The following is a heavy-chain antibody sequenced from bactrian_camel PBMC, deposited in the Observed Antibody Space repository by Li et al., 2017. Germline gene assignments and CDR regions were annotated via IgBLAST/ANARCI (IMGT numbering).Heavy chain of an antibody. Sequence: VESGGGLVPIGGSLRLSCAASGYITSRYCIGWFRQAPGKEREGVAAIDSDARTRYADSVKGRFTISKDNANYTMYLQMNRLQPEDTGVYYCANVPPTSQAVGLGARGQGTQVTVS. CDR2: IDSDART. CDR1: GYITSRYC. V-gene: IGHV3S10*01. D-gene: IGHD5*01. J-gene: IGHJ4*01.